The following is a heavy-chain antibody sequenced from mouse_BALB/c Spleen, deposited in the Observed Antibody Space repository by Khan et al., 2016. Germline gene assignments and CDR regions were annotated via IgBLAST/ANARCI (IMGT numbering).Heavy chain of an antibody. Sequence: QVQLQQPGAELARPGASVKMSCKASGYTFTNHTMFWVKQRPGQGLEWIGYIAPSSDYTDYNQKFKDKATLTADKSSTTAYMQLNSLTSEDSAVYYCAREGWLLGYFDYWGQGTTLTVSS. CDR2: IAPSSDYT. CDR3: AREGWLLGYFDY. V-gene: IGHV1-4*01. D-gene: IGHD2-3*01. CDR1: GYTFTNHT. J-gene: IGHJ2*01.